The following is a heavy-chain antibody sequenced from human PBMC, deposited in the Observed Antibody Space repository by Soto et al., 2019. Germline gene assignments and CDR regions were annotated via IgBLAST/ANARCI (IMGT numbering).Heavy chain of an antibody. V-gene: IGHV1-69*02. J-gene: IGHJ3*02. Sequence: GASVKVSCKASGGTFSSYTISWVRQAPGQGLEWMGRIIPILGIANYAQKFQGRVTITADKSTSTAYMELSSLRSEDTAVYYCATLLPVIAVAGSGAFDIWGQGTMVTVSS. CDR1: GGTFSSYT. D-gene: IGHD6-19*01. CDR2: IIPILGIA. CDR3: ATLLPVIAVAGSGAFDI.